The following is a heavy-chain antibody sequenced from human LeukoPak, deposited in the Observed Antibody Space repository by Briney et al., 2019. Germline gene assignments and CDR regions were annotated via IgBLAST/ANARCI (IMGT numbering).Heavy chain of an antibody. J-gene: IGHJ4*02. CDR2: ISGSGGST. V-gene: IGHV3-23*01. Sequence: GGSLRLSCAASGFISTNAWMSWVRQAPGKGLEWVSAISGSGGSTYYADSVKGRFTISRDNSKNTLYLQMNSLRAEDTAVYYCAKGYYYDSSGYYDYWGQGTLVTVSS. D-gene: IGHD3-22*01. CDR1: GFISTNAW. CDR3: AKGYYYDSSGYYDY.